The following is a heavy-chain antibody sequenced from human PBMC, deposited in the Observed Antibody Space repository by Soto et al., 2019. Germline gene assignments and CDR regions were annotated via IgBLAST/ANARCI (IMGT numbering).Heavy chain of an antibody. J-gene: IGHJ6*02. CDR1: GGSFSGYY. CDR2: INHSGST. D-gene: IGHD4-17*01. Sequence: PSETLSLTCAVYGGSFSGYYWSWIRQPPGKGLEWIGEINHSGSTNYNPSLKSRVTISVDTSKNQFPLKLSSVTAADTAVYYCARPLGKDYGDYNGMDVWGQGTTVTVSS. V-gene: IGHV4-34*01. CDR3: ARPLGKDYGDYNGMDV.